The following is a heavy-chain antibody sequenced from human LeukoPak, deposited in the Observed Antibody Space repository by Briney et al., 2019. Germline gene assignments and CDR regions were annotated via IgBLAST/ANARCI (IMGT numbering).Heavy chain of an antibody. CDR2: INPNSGGT. D-gene: IGHD2-2*01. V-gene: IGHV1-2*02. CDR3: ARDGALGYCSSTSCYVGAFDI. CDR1: GYTFTGYY. Sequence: ASVKVSCKASGYTFTGYYMHWVRQAPGQGLEWMGWINPNSGGTNYAQKFQGRVTMTRDTSISTAYMELSRLRSDDTAVYYCARDGALGYCSSTSCYVGAFDIWGQGTMVTVSS. J-gene: IGHJ3*02.